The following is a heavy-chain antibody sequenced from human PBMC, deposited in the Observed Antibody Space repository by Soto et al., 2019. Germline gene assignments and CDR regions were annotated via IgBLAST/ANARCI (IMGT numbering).Heavy chain of an antibody. J-gene: IGHJ4*02. CDR3: ARLAFRTGCSWYFDY. Sequence: SETLSLTCAVYGGSFSGYYWSWIRQPPGKGLEWIGEINHSGSTNYNPSLKSRVTISVDTSKNQFSLKLSSVTAADTAVYYCARLAFRTGCSWYFDYWGQGTLVTVSS. V-gene: IGHV4-34*01. CDR2: INHSGST. CDR1: GGSFSGYY. D-gene: IGHD2-15*01.